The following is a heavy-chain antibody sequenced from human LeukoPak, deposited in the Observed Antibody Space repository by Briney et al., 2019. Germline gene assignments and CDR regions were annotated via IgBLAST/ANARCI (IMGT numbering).Heavy chain of an antibody. CDR3: ARAMYYYDSSGLLHY. V-gene: IGHV3-7*03. D-gene: IGHD3-22*01. Sequence: PGGSLRLSCAASGFTFSSYWMSWVRQAPGKGLEWVANIKQDGSEKYYVDSVKGRFTISRDNAKNSLYLQMNSLRAEDTAVYYCARAMYYYDSSGLLHYWGQGTLVTVSS. CDR1: GFTFSSYW. CDR2: IKQDGSEK. J-gene: IGHJ4*02.